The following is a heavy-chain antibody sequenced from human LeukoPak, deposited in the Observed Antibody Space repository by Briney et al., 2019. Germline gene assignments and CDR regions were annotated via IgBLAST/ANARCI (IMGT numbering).Heavy chain of an antibody. Sequence: PGGSLRLSCAASGFTVSSNYMSWVRQAPGKGLDWVSVIYSGGSTYYADSVKGRFTISRDNSKNTLYLQMNSLRAEDTAVYYCARDLNIAVAGSDYWGQGTLVTVSS. CDR1: GFTVSSNY. CDR2: IYSGGST. J-gene: IGHJ4*02. D-gene: IGHD6-19*01. V-gene: IGHV3-66*01. CDR3: ARDLNIAVAGSDY.